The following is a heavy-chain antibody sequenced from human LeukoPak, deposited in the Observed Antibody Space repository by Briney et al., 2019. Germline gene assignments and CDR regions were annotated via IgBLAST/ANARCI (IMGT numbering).Heavy chain of an antibody. V-gene: IGHV3-30*02. CDR1: GFTFSNFG. CDR3: AKGGAYIDY. J-gene: IGHJ4*02. Sequence: GGSLRLSCAASGFTFSNFGMHWVRQAPGKGLEWVSFIQNDGTTKYYADSVKGRFTVSRDNSKNTLYPQMNSLRTEDTAVYFCAKGGAYIDYWGQGTLVTVSS. CDR2: IQNDGTTK. D-gene: IGHD3-16*01.